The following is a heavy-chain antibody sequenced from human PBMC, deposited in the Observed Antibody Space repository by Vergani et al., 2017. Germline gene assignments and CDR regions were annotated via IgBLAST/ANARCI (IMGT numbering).Heavy chain of an antibody. J-gene: IGHJ4*02. CDR2: INQDGSEK. CDR3: ARPSRRGWIHLWQFDY. D-gene: IGHD5-18*01. Sequence: EVQLVESGGGLVQPGGSLRLSCAASGFTFSTYWMSWVRQAPGKGLEWVANINQDGSEKSYGDSVKGRFTISRDNAKNSLFLQMNSLRAEDTAVYYCARPSRRGWIHLWQFDYWGQGTLVTVSS. CDR1: GFTFSTYW. V-gene: IGHV3-7*03.